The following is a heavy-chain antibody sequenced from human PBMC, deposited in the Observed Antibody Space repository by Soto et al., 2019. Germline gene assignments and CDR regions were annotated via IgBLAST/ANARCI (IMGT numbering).Heavy chain of an antibody. CDR1: GGSLSRYY. Sequence: SETLSLTCTVSGGSLSRYYWSWIRQPPGKGLEWIGYIYYSGSTNYNPSLKSRVTISVDTSKNQFSLKLSSVTAADTAVYYCAGRKNSGAFDIWGQGTMVTVSS. CDR2: IYYSGST. V-gene: IGHV4-59*01. CDR3: AGRKNSGAFDI. J-gene: IGHJ3*02. D-gene: IGHD3-10*01.